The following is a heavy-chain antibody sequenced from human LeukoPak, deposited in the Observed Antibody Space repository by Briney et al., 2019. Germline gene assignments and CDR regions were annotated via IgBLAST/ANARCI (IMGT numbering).Heavy chain of an antibody. CDR1: GFTFSTYW. D-gene: IGHD1-20*01. CDR2: IKQDGIEK. J-gene: IGHJ4*02. V-gene: IGHV3-7*01. Sequence: GGSLRLSCAASGFTFSTYWMSWVRQAPGKGLEWVANIKQDGIEKYYVDSVMGRFTISRDNAKNSLYLQMNSLSAEDTAMYYCARINFKSARDYWGQGTLVTVSS. CDR3: ARINFKSARDY.